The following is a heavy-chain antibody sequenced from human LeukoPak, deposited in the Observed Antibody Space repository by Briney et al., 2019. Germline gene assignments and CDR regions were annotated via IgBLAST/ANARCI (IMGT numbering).Heavy chain of an antibody. CDR3: ARVWTLPIFDY. D-gene: IGHD3/OR15-3a*01. CDR1: GGSISSSSYY. V-gene: IGHV4-39*07. CDR2: IYYSGST. Sequence: PSETLSLTCTVSGGSISSSSYYWGWIRQPPGKGLEWIGSIYYSGSTYYNPSLKSRVTISVDTSKNQFSLKLSSVTAADTAVYYCARVWTLPIFDYWGQGTLVTVSS. J-gene: IGHJ4*02.